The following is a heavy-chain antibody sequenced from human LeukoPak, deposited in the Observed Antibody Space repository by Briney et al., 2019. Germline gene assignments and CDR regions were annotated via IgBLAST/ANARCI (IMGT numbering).Heavy chain of an antibody. Sequence: GGPLRLSCAASGFTFSSYAMSWVRQAPAKGLEWVSYISSSGSTIYYADSVKDRFTISRDNAKNSLYLQMNSLRAEDTAVYYCARDYLTTVTTHAFDIWGQGTMVTVSS. V-gene: IGHV3-48*04. CDR3: ARDYLTTVTTHAFDI. J-gene: IGHJ3*02. D-gene: IGHD4-17*01. CDR1: GFTFSSYA. CDR2: ISSSGSTI.